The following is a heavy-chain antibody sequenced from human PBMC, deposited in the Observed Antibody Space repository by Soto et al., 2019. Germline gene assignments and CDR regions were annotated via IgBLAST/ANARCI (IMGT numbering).Heavy chain of an antibody. CDR1: GFTFSSYA. J-gene: IGHJ4*02. D-gene: IGHD1-1*01. CDR2: ISGSGGST. V-gene: IGHV3-23*01. Sequence: GSLRLSCAASGFTFSSYAMSWVRQAPGKGLEWVSAISGSGGSTYYADSVEGRFTISRDNSKNTLYLQMNSLRAEDTAVYYCAKDLRQPKGSYWGQGTLVTVSS. CDR3: AKDLRQPKGSY.